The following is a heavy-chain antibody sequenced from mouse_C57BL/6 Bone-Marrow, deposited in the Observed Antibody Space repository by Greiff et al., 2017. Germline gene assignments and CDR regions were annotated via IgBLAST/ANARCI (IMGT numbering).Heavy chain of an antibody. CDR3: ARQLRFLGFAY. D-gene: IGHD3-2*02. V-gene: IGHV1-74*01. Sequence: QVQLKQPGAELVKPGASVKVSCKASGYTFTSYWMHWVKQRPGQGLEWIGRIHPSDSDTNYNQKFKGKATLTVDKSSSTAYMQLSSLTSEDSAVYYCARQLRFLGFAYWGQGTLVTVSA. J-gene: IGHJ3*01. CDR2: IHPSDSDT. CDR1: GYTFTSYW.